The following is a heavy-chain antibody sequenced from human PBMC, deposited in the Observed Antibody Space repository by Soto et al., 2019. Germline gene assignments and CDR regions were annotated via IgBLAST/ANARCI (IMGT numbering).Heavy chain of an antibody. CDR1: GFTFSSYA. CDR2: ISGSGGST. D-gene: IGHD3-10*01. J-gene: IGHJ4*02. CDR3: AKPHNAGRHRRGFDY. V-gene: IGHV3-23*01. Sequence: EVQLLESGGGLVQPGGSLRLSCAASGFTFSSYAMSWVRQAPGKGLEWVSAISGSGGSTYYADSVKGRFTISIDNSKNQLYLQMDSLRAEDTAVYYGAKPHNAGRHRRGFDYWGQGTLVNVSS.